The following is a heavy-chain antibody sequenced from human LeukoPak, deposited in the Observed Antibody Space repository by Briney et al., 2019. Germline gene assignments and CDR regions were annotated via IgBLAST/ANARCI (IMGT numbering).Heavy chain of an antibody. J-gene: IGHJ1*01. Sequence: SETLSLTCAVYGGSFSGYYWSWIRQPPGKGLECIGEINQSGRTNYNPSPKSRVTLSVDTSKNQFSLKLSSVTAADTAVYYCARGPPITMVRGVIINREYFQHWGQGTLVTVSS. CDR3: ARGPPITMVRGVIINREYFQH. CDR1: GGSFSGYY. CDR2: INQSGRT. V-gene: IGHV4-34*01. D-gene: IGHD3-10*01.